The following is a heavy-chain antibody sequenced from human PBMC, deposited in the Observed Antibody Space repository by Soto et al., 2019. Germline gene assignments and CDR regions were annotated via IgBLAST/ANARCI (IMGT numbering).Heavy chain of an antibody. D-gene: IGHD3-10*01. J-gene: IGHJ4*02. CDR1: GGSFSGYY. CDR3: ARGIPLMEAVQGDAPAKYYFDS. Sequence: SETLSLTCAVYGGSFSGYYWSWIRQPPGKGLEWLGEINHTGRTSHNPSLSSRVTISVDTSKNQFSLKLRSLTAADTAIYYCARGIPLMEAVQGDAPAKYYFDSWGLGTRVTGSS. V-gene: IGHV4-34*01. CDR2: INHTGRT.